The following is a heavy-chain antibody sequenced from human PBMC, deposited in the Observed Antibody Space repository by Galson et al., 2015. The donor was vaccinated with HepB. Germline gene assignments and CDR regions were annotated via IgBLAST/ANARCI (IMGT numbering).Heavy chain of an antibody. CDR1: GFTFSSYA. Sequence: SLRLSCAASGFTFSSYAMHWVRQAPGKGLEWVAVISYDGSNKYYADSVKGRFTISRDNSKNTLYLQMNSLRAEDTAVYYCARSMVRGVIITAEFDYWGQGTLVTVSS. D-gene: IGHD3-10*01. J-gene: IGHJ4*02. V-gene: IGHV3-30-3*01. CDR3: ARSMVRGVIITAEFDY. CDR2: ISYDGSNK.